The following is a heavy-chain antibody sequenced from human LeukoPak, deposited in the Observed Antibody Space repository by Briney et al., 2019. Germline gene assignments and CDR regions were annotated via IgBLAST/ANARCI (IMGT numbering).Heavy chain of an antibody. V-gene: IGHV3-53*01. CDR1: GFTVSSNY. CDR2: IYSGGST. D-gene: IGHD2-15*01. J-gene: IGHJ4*02. CDR3: ASLMVAARAFDY. Sequence: GGSLRLSCAASGFTVSSNYMSWVRQAPGKELEWVSVIYSGGSTYYADSVKGRFTISRDNSKNTLYLQMNSLRAEDTAVYYCASLMVAARAFDYWGQGTLVTVSS.